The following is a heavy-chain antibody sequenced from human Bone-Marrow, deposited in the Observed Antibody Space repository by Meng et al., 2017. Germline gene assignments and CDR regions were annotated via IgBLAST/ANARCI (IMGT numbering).Heavy chain of an antibody. CDR3: AEGGLEGDFDY. J-gene: IGHJ4*02. CDR2: ISGSGGST. V-gene: IGHV3-23*01. CDR1: GFTFSSYA. D-gene: IGHD1-1*01. Sequence: VQLLESGGGLGQPGGSLRHPVAAPGFTFSSYAMSWVRQAPGKGLEWVSAISGSGGSTYYADSVKGRFTISRDNSKNTLYLQMNSLRAEDTAVYYCAEGGLEGDFDYWGQGTLVTVSS.